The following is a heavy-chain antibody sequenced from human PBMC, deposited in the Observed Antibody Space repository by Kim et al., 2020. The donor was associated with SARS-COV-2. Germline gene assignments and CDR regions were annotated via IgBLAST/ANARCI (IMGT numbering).Heavy chain of an antibody. J-gene: IGHJ4*02. CDR3: AAEGYSGYGSAG. D-gene: IGHD5-12*01. V-gene: IGHV1-58*01. Sequence: NSAQKFQERVTITRDMSTSTAYMELSSLRSEDTAVYYCAAEGYSGYGSAGWGQGTLVTVSS.